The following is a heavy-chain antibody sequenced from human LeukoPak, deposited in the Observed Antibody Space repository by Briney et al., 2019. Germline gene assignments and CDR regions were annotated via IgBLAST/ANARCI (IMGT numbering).Heavy chain of an antibody. V-gene: IGHV3-7*03. Sequence: PGGSLRLSCAASGFTFDNYWMTWVRQAPGKGLEWVGMIKEDGSQKYYVDSVRGRFTISRDNAKNSLYLEMNSLRAEDAAVYYCVKDRSIAAPNNDFFDSWGQGALVTVSS. J-gene: IGHJ4*02. CDR3: VKDRSIAAPNNDFFDS. CDR2: IKEDGSQK. D-gene: IGHD6-6*01. CDR1: GFTFDNYW.